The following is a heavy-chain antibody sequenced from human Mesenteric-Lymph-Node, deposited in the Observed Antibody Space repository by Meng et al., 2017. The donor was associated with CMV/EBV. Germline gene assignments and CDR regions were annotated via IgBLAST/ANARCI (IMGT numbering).Heavy chain of an antibody. CDR3: AKDGDYSGSYY. CDR2: IRYDGSNK. CDR1: GISVGSNY. J-gene: IGHJ4*02. V-gene: IGHV3-30*02. Sequence: GESLKISCAASGISVGSNYMTWVRQAPGKGLEWVAFIRYDGSNKYYADSVKGRFTISRDNSKNTLYLQMNSLRAEDTAVYYCAKDGDYSGSYYWGQGTLVTVSS. D-gene: IGHD1-26*01.